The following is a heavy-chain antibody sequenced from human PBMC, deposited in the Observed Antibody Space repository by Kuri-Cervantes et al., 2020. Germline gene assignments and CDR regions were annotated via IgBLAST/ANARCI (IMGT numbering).Heavy chain of an antibody. CDR1: GFTFSSYA. D-gene: IGHD3-22*01. J-gene: IGHJ4*02. CDR2: INHSGST. V-gene: IGHV4-34*01. Sequence: ESLKISCAASGFTFSSYAMSWVRQAPGKGLEWIGEINHSGSTNYNPSLKSRVTISVDTSKNQFSLKLSSVTAADTAVYYCARRDYYDSSGYLPFGYWGQGTLVTVSS. CDR3: ARRDYYDSSGYLPFGY.